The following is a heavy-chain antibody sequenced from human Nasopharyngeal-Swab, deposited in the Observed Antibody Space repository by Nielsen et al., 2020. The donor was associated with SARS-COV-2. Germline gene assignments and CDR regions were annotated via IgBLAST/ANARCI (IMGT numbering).Heavy chain of an antibody. CDR3: ARAPDYDVLTGYYPDAFDI. D-gene: IGHD3-9*01. CDR1: GGSFSSYC. CDR2: ITHSGST. Sequence: SETLSLTCAVYGGSFSSYCWTWIRQPPGKGLEWIGEITHSGSTNYNPSLKSRVTLSVDTSKNQFSLKLSSVTAADTAVYYCARAPDYDVLTGYYPDAFDIWGQGTMVTVSS. V-gene: IGHV4-34*01. J-gene: IGHJ3*02.